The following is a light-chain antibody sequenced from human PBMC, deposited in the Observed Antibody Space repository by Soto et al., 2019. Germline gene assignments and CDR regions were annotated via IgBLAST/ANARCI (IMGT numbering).Light chain of an antibody. CDR1: QSISKW. CDR2: MAS. Sequence: DIQMTQSPSTLSASVGDRVAITCRASQSISKWLVWYQLKPGKAPKLLIHMASTLESGVPSRFSGSGSGTEFTLTISSLQTDDFAIYYCQQYNSYSPTFGQGTKVEIK. V-gene: IGKV1-5*03. CDR3: QQYNSYSPT. J-gene: IGKJ1*01.